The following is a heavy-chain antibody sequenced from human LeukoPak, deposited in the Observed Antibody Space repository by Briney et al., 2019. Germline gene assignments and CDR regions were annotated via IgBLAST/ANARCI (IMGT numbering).Heavy chain of an antibody. CDR1: GYSFTSYW. J-gene: IGHJ5*02. Sequence: PGESLKISCKGSGYSFTSYWIGWVRQMPGKGLEWMGIIYPDDSDTRYSPSFQGQVTISADKSTGTAYLHWSSLKASDTAIYYCTLGGKYYHDSRDYGHWFDPWGQGTLVTVSS. D-gene: IGHD3-22*01. V-gene: IGHV5-51*01. CDR3: TLGGKYYHDSRDYGHWFDP. CDR2: IYPDDSDT.